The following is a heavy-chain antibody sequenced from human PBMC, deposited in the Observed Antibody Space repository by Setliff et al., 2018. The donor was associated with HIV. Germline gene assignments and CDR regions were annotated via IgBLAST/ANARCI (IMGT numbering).Heavy chain of an antibody. V-gene: IGHV4-39*01. Sequence: SETLSLTCNVSGGSISSDSYYWGWIRQPPGKGLEWIGSIYYSGSTYYNPSLKSRVTISVDTSKNQFSLKLSSVTAADTAVYYCARHAPSGSYLPLLDYWGQGTLVTVSS. J-gene: IGHJ4*02. CDR2: IYYSGST. D-gene: IGHD1-26*01. CDR3: ARHAPSGSYLPLLDY. CDR1: GGSISSDSYY.